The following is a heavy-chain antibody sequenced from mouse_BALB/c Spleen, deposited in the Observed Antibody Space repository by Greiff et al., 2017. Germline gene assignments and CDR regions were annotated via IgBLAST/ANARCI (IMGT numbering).Heavy chain of an antibody. Sequence: DVMLVESGGDLVKPGGSLKLSCAASGFTFSSYGMSWVRQTPDKRLEWVATISSGGSYTYYPDSVKGRFTISRDNAKNTLYLQMSSLKSEDTAMYYCARQGAYYGNLYYFDYWGQGTTLTVSS. J-gene: IGHJ2*01. D-gene: IGHD2-10*01. CDR2: ISSGGSYT. V-gene: IGHV5-6*02. CDR1: GFTFSSYG. CDR3: ARQGAYYGNLYYFDY.